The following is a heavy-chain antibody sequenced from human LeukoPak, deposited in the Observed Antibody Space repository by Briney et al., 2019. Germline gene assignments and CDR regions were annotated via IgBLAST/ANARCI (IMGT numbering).Heavy chain of an antibody. CDR2: IYYSGST. CDR3: ARAQANWGLY. D-gene: IGHD7-27*01. J-gene: IGHJ4*02. Sequence: SETLSLTCTVSGGSISSYYWSWIRQPPGKGQEWIGYIYYSGSTNYNPSLKSRVTISVDTSKNQFSLKLSSVTAADTAVYYCARAQANWGLYWGQGTLVTVSS. CDR1: GGSISSYY. V-gene: IGHV4-59*01.